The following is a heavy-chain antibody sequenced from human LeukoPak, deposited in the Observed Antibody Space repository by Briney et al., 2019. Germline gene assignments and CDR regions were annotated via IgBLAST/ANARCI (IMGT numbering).Heavy chain of an antibody. CDR3: ARVLRYFDWVYFDY. CDR1: GFTFSSYE. Sequence: PGGSLRLSCAASGFTFSSYEMNWVRQAPGKGLEWVSYISSSGSTIYYADSVKGRFTISRDNAKNSLYLQMNSLRAEDTAVYYCARVLRYFDWVYFDYWGQGTLVTVSS. J-gene: IGHJ4*02. CDR2: ISSSGSTI. V-gene: IGHV3-48*03. D-gene: IGHD3-9*01.